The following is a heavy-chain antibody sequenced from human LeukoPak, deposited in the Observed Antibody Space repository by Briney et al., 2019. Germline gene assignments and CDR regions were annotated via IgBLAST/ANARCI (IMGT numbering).Heavy chain of an antibody. CDR2: ISSSSSYI. J-gene: IGHJ6*04. CDR3: ARDKCSSTSCYLYYYGMDV. Sequence: GSLRLSCAASGFTFSSYSMNWVRQAPGKGLEWVSSISSSSSYIYYADSVKGRFTISRDNAKNLLYLQMNSLRAEDTAVYYCARDKCSSTSCYLYYYGMDVWGKGTTVTVSS. D-gene: IGHD2-2*01. V-gene: IGHV3-21*01. CDR1: GFTFSSYS.